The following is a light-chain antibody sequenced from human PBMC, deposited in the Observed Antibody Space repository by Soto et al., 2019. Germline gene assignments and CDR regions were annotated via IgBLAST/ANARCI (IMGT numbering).Light chain of an antibody. CDR1: QTISRN. CDR3: QQSYSIPYT. Sequence: DIQLTQSPSSLSASVGDRVTITCRASQTISRNLNWYQQKPGEAPKLLMYVVSSLQGGVPSRFSGSESGTDYTLTISSLQPDDFATSYCQQSYSIPYTFGQGTKLEIK. CDR2: VVS. J-gene: IGKJ2*01. V-gene: IGKV1-39*01.